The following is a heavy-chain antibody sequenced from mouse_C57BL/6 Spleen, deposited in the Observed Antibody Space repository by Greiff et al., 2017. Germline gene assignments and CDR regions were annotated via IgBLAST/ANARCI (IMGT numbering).Heavy chain of an antibody. CDR1: GFTFSDYG. J-gene: IGHJ2*01. V-gene: IGHV5-17*01. Sequence: EVKLVESGGGLVKPGGSLKLSCAASGFTFSDYGMPWVRQAPETGLEWVAYISSGSSTIYYADTVKGRFTIARDNAKNTLFLQMTSLRSEDTARYYCARELDYWGQGATLTVSS. CDR2: ISSGSSTI. CDR3: ARELDY.